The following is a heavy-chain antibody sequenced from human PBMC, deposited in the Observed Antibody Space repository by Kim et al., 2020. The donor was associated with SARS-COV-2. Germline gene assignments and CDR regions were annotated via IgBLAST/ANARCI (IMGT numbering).Heavy chain of an antibody. V-gene: IGHV3-33*05. Sequence: GGSLRLSCAASGFTFSSYGMHWVRQAPGKGLEWVAVISYDGSNKYYADSVKGRFTISRDNSKNTLYLQMNSLRAEDTAVYYCARDLSYYDSSGQFDYWG. CDR3: ARDLSYYDSSGQFDY. CDR1: GFTFSSYG. D-gene: IGHD3-22*01. J-gene: IGHJ4*01. CDR2: ISYDGSNK.